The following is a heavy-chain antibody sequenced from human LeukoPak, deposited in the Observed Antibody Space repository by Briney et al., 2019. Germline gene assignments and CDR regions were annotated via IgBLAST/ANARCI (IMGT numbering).Heavy chain of an antibody. CDR1: GGSISTNIYS. D-gene: IGHD3-3*01. Sequence: SETLSLTCTVSGGSISTNIYSWGWIRQPPGTGLEWIGSIDYGGSTYSNPSLKSRVTLSVDTSKKQFSLKLSSVTAADTAVYYCARGFWSVYPVNNWFDPWGQGTLVTVSS. CDR2: IDYGGST. CDR3: ARGFWSVYPVNNWFDP. J-gene: IGHJ5*02. V-gene: IGHV4-39*01.